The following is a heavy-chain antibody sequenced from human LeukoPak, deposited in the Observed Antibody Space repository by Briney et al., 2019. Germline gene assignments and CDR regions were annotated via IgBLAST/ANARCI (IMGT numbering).Heavy chain of an antibody. J-gene: IGHJ2*01. CDR3: ARDHDCSSTSCSRHFDL. D-gene: IGHD2-2*01. CDR1: GGTFSSYA. V-gene: IGHV1-69*05. Sequence: GASVKVSCKASGGTFSSYAISWVRQAPGQGLEWMGGIIPIFGTANYAQKFQGRVTITTDESTSTAYMELSSLRSEDTAVYYCARDHDCSSTSCSRHFDLWGRGTLVTVSS. CDR2: IIPIFGTA.